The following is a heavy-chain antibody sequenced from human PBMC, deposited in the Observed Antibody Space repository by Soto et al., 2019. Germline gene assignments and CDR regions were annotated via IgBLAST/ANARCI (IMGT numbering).Heavy chain of an antibody. CDR2: IPYDGSNT. J-gene: IGHJ3*02. CDR1: GFTFSTYA. Sequence: QVQLVESGGGVVQPGRSLRLSCAASGFTFSTYAMHWVRQAPGKGLEWVAVIPYDGSNTDYADSVKGRFTISRDNSKRTMDLQMNSLRPEDSAVYYCARRKGSWESDAFDIWGQGTMVTVST. CDR3: ARRKGSWESDAFDI. D-gene: IGHD1-26*01. V-gene: IGHV3-30-3*01.